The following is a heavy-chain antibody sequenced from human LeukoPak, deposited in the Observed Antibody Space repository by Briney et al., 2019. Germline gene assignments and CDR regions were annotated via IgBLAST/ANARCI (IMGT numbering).Heavy chain of an antibody. CDR2: IIPIFGTA. Sequence: GASVKVSCKASGGTFSSYAISWVRQAPGQGLEWMGRIIPIFGTANYAQKFQGRVTITTDESTSTAYMELSSLRSEDTAVYYCAREPYSGYDPYYYYYYMDVWGEGTTVTVSS. CDR3: AREPYSGYDPYYYYYYMDV. J-gene: IGHJ6*03. D-gene: IGHD5-12*01. V-gene: IGHV1-69*05. CDR1: GGTFSSYA.